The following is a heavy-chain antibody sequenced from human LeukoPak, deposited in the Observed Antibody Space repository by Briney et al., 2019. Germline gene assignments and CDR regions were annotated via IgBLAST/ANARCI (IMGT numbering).Heavy chain of an antibody. D-gene: IGHD6-13*01. CDR2: INPNSGGT. J-gene: IGHJ5*02. V-gene: IGHV1-2*02. Sequence: ASGKASCKASGYTFTGYYMHWVRQAPGQGLEWMGWINPNSGGTNYAQKFQGRVTMTRDTSISTAYMELSRLRSDDTAVYYCARVRAAAGKVGWFDPWGQGTLVTVSS. CDR1: GYTFTGYY. CDR3: ARVRAAAGKVGWFDP.